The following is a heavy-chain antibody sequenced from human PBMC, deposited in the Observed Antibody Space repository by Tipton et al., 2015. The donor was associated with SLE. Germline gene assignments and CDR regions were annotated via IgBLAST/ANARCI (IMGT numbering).Heavy chain of an antibody. CDR1: GYTFTSYG. Sequence: QLVQSGAEVKKPGASVKVSCKASGYTFTSYGISWVRQAPGQGREWMGWISAYNGNTNYAQKTQGSVTMTTDTSTSTAYMALRSRRSDDTAVYYCARESQRGEKNYFDYWGQRTLVTVSS. D-gene: IGHD6-25*01. V-gene: IGHV1-18*01. CDR3: ARESQRGEKNYFDY. CDR2: ISAYNGNT. J-gene: IGHJ4*02.